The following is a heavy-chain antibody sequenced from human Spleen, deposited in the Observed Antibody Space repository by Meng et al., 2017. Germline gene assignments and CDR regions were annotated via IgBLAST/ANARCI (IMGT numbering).Heavy chain of an antibody. J-gene: IGHJ4*02. CDR3: AKDNGDGYNFGYFDY. D-gene: IGHD5-24*01. Sequence: LSLTCAASGFTFDDYAMHWVRQAPGKGLEWVSGISWNSGSIGYADSVKGRFTISRDNAKNSLYLQMNSLRAEDTALYYCAKDNGDGYNFGYFDYWGQGTLVTVSS. V-gene: IGHV3-9*01. CDR2: ISWNSGSI. CDR1: GFTFDDYA.